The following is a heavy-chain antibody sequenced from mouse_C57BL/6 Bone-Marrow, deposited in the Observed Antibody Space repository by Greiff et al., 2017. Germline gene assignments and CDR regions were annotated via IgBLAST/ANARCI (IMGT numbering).Heavy chain of an antibody. D-gene: IGHD1-1*01. Sequence: VQLLQSGAELVKPGASVKLSCKASGYTFTSYWMKWVKQRHGQGLEWIGEIDPSDSYTNDNQKFKGKATLTVDTSSSTAYMKLSSLTSEDSSVYYCANYCASSYGYFDDWGKGTTVTVSS. CDR1: GYTFTSYW. V-gene: IGHV1-50*01. CDR2: IDPSDSYT. J-gene: IGHJ1*03. CDR3: ANYCASSYGYFDD.